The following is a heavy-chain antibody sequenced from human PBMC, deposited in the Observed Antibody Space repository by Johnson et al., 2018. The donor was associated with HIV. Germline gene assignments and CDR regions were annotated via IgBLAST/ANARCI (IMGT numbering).Heavy chain of an antibody. CDR2: IYSGGST. Sequence: EQLVESGGGLVQPGGSLRLSCAASGFTVSSNYMSWVRQAPGKGLEWVSVIYSGGSTYYADSVKGRFTISRDNSKNTLYLQMNSLRAEDTAVYYCARSDPSTLLWFGDNDPFDVWGQGAMVTVSS. J-gene: IGHJ3*01. D-gene: IGHD3-10*01. CDR1: GFTVSSNY. V-gene: IGHV3-66*01. CDR3: ARSDPSTLLWFGDNDPFDV.